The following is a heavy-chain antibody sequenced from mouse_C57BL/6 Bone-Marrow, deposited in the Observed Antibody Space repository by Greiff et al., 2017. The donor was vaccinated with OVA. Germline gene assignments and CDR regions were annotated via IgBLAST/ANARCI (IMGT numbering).Heavy chain of an antibody. Sequence: EVMLVESGGDLVKPGGSLKLSCAASGFTFSSYGMSWVRQTPDKRLEWVATISSGGSYTDYPDSVKGRFTISRDNAKNTLYLQMSSLKSEDTAMYYCARITTVVFDYWGQGTTLTVSS. CDR3: ARITTVVFDY. V-gene: IGHV5-6*01. D-gene: IGHD1-1*01. J-gene: IGHJ2*01. CDR2: ISSGGSYT. CDR1: GFTFSSYG.